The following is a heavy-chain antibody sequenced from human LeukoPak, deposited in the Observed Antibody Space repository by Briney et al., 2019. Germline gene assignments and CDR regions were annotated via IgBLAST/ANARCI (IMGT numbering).Heavy chain of an antibody. CDR2: IYPGDSDT. CDR3: ARPAYYGSGSYYSPDFDY. CDR1: GYSFTSYW. Sequence: PGESLKISCKGSGYSFTSYWIGWVRQMPGKGLEWMGIIYPGDSDTRYSPSFQGQVTISADKSISTAYLQWSSLKASDTAMYYCARPAYYGSGSYYSPDFDYWGQGTLVTVSS. D-gene: IGHD3-10*01. J-gene: IGHJ4*02. V-gene: IGHV5-51*01.